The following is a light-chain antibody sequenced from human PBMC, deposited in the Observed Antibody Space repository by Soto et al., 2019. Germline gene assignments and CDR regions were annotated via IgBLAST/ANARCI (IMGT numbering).Light chain of an antibody. J-gene: IGKJ1*01. Sequence: DIQLTQSPIFLSASVGDRVTISCRASQAIFNYLAWYQQKPGTAPKLLIYDASSLERGVPSRFSGSGSGTEFTLTISSLQPDDFATYYCQQYGGFSRTFGQGTKV. CDR3: QQYGGFSRT. V-gene: IGKV1-9*01. CDR2: DAS. CDR1: QAIFNY.